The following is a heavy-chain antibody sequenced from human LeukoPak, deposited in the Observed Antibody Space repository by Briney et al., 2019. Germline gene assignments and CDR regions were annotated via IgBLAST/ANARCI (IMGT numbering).Heavy chain of an antibody. Sequence: GGSLRLFCAASGFIVSSNYMSWVRQAPGRGLEWVSVIYSGGSTYYADSVKGRFTISRDNSKNALYLQMNSLRVEDTAVYYCARDRHYFDYWGQGTLVTVSS. V-gene: IGHV3-53*01. CDR2: IYSGGST. CDR1: GFIVSSNY. J-gene: IGHJ4*02. CDR3: ARDRHYFDY.